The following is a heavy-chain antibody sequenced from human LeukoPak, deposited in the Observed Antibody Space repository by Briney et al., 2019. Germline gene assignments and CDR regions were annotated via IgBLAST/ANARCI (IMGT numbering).Heavy chain of an antibody. Sequence: QSGGSLRLSCAASGFTFSSYAMSWVRQAPGKGLEWVSAISGGGGSTYYADSVKGRFTISRDNSKNTLYLQMNSLRAEDTAVYYCATSYGDYVRNVIYWGQGTLVTVSS. CDR1: GFTFSSYA. CDR2: ISGGGGST. J-gene: IGHJ4*02. D-gene: IGHD4-17*01. CDR3: ATSYGDYVRNVIY. V-gene: IGHV3-23*01.